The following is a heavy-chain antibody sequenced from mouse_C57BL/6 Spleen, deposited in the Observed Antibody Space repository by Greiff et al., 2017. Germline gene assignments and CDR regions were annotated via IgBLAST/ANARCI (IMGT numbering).Heavy chain of an antibody. J-gene: IGHJ4*01. CDR1: GFTFSDYY. V-gene: IGHV5-16*01. CDR2: INYDGSST. Sequence: EVQLMESEGGLVQPGSSMKLSCTASGFTFSDYYMAWVRQVPEKGLEWVANINYDGSSTYYLDSLKSRFIISRDNAKNILYLQMSSLKSEDTATYYCARDRYYGSSLYYYAMDYWGQGTSVTVSS. D-gene: IGHD1-1*01. CDR3: ARDRYYGSSLYYYAMDY.